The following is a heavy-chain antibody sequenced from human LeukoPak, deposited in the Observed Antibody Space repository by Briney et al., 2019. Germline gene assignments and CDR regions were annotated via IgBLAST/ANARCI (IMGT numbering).Heavy chain of an antibody. J-gene: IGHJ6*03. Sequence: KPSETLSLTCAVYGGSFSGYYWSWIRQPPGKGLEWIGEINHSGSTNYNPSLKSRVTISVDTSKNQFSLKLSSVTAADTAVYYCAREGYCSGGSCYYYYMDVWGKGTTVTVSS. CDR2: INHSGST. D-gene: IGHD2-15*01. CDR1: GGSFSGYY. V-gene: IGHV4-34*01. CDR3: AREGYCSGGSCYYYYMDV.